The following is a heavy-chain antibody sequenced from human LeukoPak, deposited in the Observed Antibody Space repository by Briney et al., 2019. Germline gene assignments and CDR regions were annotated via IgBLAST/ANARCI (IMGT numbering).Heavy chain of an antibody. CDR3: AGRDSGYYYGMDL. V-gene: IGHV3-53*01. CDR2: ISGGGST. CDR1: GFSVSSNY. D-gene: IGHD2-21*02. J-gene: IGHJ6*02. Sequence: GGSLRLSCAASGFSVSSNYMSWVRQAPGKGLEWVSVISGGGSTFYVDSVKGRFTISRDNSRNTLYLQMNSLRAEDTAMYYCAGRDSGYYYGMDLWGLGTTVTVSS.